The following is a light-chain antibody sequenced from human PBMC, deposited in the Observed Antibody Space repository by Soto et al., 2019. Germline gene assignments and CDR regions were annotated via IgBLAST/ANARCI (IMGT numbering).Light chain of an antibody. CDR2: LGS. V-gene: IGKV2-28*01. Sequence: MTQSPLSLPVTPGEPASISCRTSQILLHSNGYNYLDWYLQKPGQSPQLLIYLGSNRASGVPDRFSGSGSGTDFTLKISRVEAEDVGVYYCMQPLQSWTFGQGTKVDI. CDR1: QILLHSNGYNY. CDR3: MQPLQSWT. J-gene: IGKJ1*01.